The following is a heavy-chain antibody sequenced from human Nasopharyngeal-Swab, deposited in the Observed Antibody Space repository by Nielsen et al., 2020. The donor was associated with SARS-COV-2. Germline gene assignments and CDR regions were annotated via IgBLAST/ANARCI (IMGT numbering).Heavy chain of an antibody. CDR2: ISASGGST. V-gene: IGHV3-23*01. Sequence: GESLKTPCIASGFTFNIYSIAWVRRTPGRGLQWVSGISASGGSTYYPDSVKGRFAVSRDNSRNTLYLQMHSLRVEDTALYYCAKDDVVRGDAFDIWGQGTMVTVSS. J-gene: IGHJ3*02. CDR1: GFTFNIYS. D-gene: IGHD3-10*01. CDR3: AKDDVVRGDAFDI.